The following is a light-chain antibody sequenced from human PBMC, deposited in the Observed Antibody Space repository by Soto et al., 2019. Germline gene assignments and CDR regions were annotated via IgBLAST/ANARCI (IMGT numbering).Light chain of an antibody. J-gene: IGKJ4*01. CDR2: GAS. CDR3: QQYNSWPLT. Sequence: EISLTQSPATLSMSPGERATLSCRASQSISTKVAWYQQKPGQAPRLLIYGASTRATGVPARFSGSGSGTEFTLSISSLQSEHFAVYYCQQYNSWPLTFGGGTKVDI. CDR1: QSISTK. V-gene: IGKV3-15*01.